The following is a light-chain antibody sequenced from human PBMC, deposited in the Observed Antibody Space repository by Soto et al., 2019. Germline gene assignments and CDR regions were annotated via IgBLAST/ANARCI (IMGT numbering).Light chain of an antibody. Sequence: DIQMTQSPYSVSASVGDRVTITCRASQGIGSWLAWYQQKPGKAPNLLIYDASKLHSGVPSRFSGSGSGTEFSLTISSLQTEDFATYYCQQANSFPHTFGGGTKVEI. J-gene: IGKJ4*01. CDR1: QGIGSW. CDR3: QQANSFPHT. V-gene: IGKV1-12*01. CDR2: DAS.